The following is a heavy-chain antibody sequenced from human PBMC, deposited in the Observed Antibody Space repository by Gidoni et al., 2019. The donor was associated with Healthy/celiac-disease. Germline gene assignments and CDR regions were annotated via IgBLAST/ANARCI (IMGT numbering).Heavy chain of an antibody. Sequence: QITLKASGPTLVKPTQTLPLTCTFSGFSPSTSGVGLGWIRQPPGKALEWLALIYWDDDKRYSPSLKSRLTITKDTSKNQVVLTMTNMDPVDTATYYCAHRTGYYYDSSGYHSRAEYLQHWGQGTLVTVSS. CDR1: GFSPSTSGVG. D-gene: IGHD3-22*01. CDR2: IYWDDDK. CDR3: AHRTGYYYDSSGYHSRAEYLQH. V-gene: IGHV2-5*02. J-gene: IGHJ1*01.